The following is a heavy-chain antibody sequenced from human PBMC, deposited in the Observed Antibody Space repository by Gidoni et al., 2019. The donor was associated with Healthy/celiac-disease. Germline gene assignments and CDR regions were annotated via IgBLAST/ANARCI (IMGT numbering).Heavy chain of an antibody. CDR2: ISGSGGST. CDR1: GFTFSSYA. D-gene: IGHD2-21*02. CDR3: AKGDWDHCCGDCYSGWYVDY. V-gene: IGHV3-23*01. Sequence: EVQRLESGGGLVQPGGSLGLSCAAYGFTFSSYAMSWVRQAPGKGLDWFSAISGSGGSTYYADSVKGRFTISRDNSKNTLYLQMNSLRAEDTAVYYCAKGDWDHCCGDCYSGWYVDYWGQGTLVTVSS. J-gene: IGHJ4*02.